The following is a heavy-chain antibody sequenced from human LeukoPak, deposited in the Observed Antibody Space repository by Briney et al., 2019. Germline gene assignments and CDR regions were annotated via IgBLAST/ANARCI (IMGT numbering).Heavy chain of an antibody. CDR3: ARLGGGVTPDY. Sequence: GGSLRLSCAASGFTFSSYSMNWVRQAPGQGLEWVSSISSSSSYIYYADSVKGRFTISRDNAKNSLYLQMNSLRAEDTAVYYCARLGGGVTPDYWGQGTLVTVSS. D-gene: IGHD3-16*01. V-gene: IGHV3-21*01. CDR2: ISSSSSYI. CDR1: GFTFSSYS. J-gene: IGHJ4*02.